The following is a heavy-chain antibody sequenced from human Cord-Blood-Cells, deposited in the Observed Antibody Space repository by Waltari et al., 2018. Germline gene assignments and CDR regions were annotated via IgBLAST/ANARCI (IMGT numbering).Heavy chain of an antibody. J-gene: IGHJ1*01. V-gene: IGHV3-21*01. D-gene: IGHD3-3*01. CDR3: ASSQYYDFWSGYYTSPKYFQH. CDR2: MSSSSSYI. Sequence: EVQLVESGGGLVKHGGSLRLSCAASGFTFSSYSMKWVRQAQWKGLEWVSSMSSSSSYIYYAYSVKGRFTISRDNAKNSLYLQMNSLRAEDTAVYYCASSQYYDFWSGYYTSPKYFQHWGQGTLVTVSS. CDR1: GFTFSSYS.